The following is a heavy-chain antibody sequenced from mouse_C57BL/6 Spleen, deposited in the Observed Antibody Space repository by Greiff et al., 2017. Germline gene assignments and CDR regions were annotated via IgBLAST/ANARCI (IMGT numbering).Heavy chain of an antibody. D-gene: IGHD1-1*01. CDR2: ISSGSSTI. CDR1: GFTFSDYG. V-gene: IGHV5-17*01. Sequence: EVKVVESGGGLVKPGGSLKLSCAASGFTFSDYGMHWVRQAPEKGLEWVAYISSGSSTIYYADTVKGRFTISRDNAKNTLFLQKTSLRAEDTAMYYCAREFITTVEGPYYFDYWGQGTTLPVSS. J-gene: IGHJ2*01. CDR3: AREFITTVEGPYYFDY.